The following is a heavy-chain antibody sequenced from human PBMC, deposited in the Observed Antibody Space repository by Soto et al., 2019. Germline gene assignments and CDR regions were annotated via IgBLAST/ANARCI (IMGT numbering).Heavy chain of an antibody. J-gene: IGHJ6*03. Sequence: PGGSLRLSCAAAGFTFSSYAMNWVRQAPGKGLEWVSSISSSSSYIYYADSVKGRFAISRDNAKNSLYLQMNSLRAEDTAVYYCASRGVKYDFWSGYYEGGVKLPVPSADYYMDVWGKGTTVTVSS. CDR3: ASRGVKYDFWSGYYEGGVKLPVPSADYYMDV. CDR2: ISSSSSYI. V-gene: IGHV3-21*01. D-gene: IGHD3-3*01. CDR1: GFTFSSYA.